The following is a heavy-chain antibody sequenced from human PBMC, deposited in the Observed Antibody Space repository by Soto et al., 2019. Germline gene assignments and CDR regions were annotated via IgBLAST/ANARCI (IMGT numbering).Heavy chain of an antibody. CDR2: IKSKSEGETI. V-gene: IGHV3-15*01. CDR1: GFTFSNAW. J-gene: IGHJ4*02. Sequence: EVQLVESGGGLVEPGGSPRLSCAASGFTFSNAWMSWVRQAPGKGLEWVGRIKSKSEGETIDYAAPVKGRFTISRDDSKNTLYLQMNSLKSEDTGVYYCTRGPVGSTRPLDYWGQGTLVTVSS. CDR3: TRGPVGSTRPLDY. D-gene: IGHD2-2*01.